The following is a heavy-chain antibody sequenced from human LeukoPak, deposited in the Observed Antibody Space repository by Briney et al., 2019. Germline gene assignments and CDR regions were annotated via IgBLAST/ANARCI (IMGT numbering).Heavy chain of an antibody. D-gene: IGHD3-16*01. CDR3: ARVFPGGYYFDY. J-gene: IGHJ4*02. Sequence: KPSETLSLTCTVSGVSVSASFYYWGWIRQSPEKGLEWIANIYHSGSTNYNPSLKSRVTISVDKSKNQFSLKLSSVTAADTAVYYCARVFPGGYYFDYWGQGTLVTVSS. V-gene: IGHV4-39*07. CDR1: GVSVSASFYY. CDR2: IYHSGST.